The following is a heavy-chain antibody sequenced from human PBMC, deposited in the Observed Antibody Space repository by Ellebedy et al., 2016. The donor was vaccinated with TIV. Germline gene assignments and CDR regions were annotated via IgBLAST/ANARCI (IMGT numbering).Heavy chain of an antibody. CDR2: IYCSGSN. V-gene: IGHV4-39*01. D-gene: IGHD2-21*01. CDR1: GGSISRSSYF. CDR3: ARLGDLKGYYWYFDL. Sequence: MPSETLSLTCTVSGGSISRSSYFWGWIRQPQGKGLVWIGSIYCSGSNYYNPSLKSRVTIDVATSKNQFSLKLRSVTAADTAVYYCARLGDLKGYYWYFDLWGRGTLVTVSS. J-gene: IGHJ2*01.